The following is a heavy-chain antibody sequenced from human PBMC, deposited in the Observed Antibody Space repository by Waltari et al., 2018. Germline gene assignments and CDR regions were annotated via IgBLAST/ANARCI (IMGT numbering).Heavy chain of an antibody. CDR1: GGSFSGYY. Sequence: QVQLQQWGAGLLKPSETLSLPCAVYGGSFSGYYWSWIRPPPGKGLEWIGEINHSGSTNYNPSLKSRVTISVDTSKNQFSLKLSSVTAADTAVYYCARGRVLELRGWFDPWGQGTLVTVSS. CDR2: INHSGST. CDR3: ARGRVLELRGWFDP. V-gene: IGHV4-34*01. J-gene: IGHJ5*02. D-gene: IGHD1-7*01.